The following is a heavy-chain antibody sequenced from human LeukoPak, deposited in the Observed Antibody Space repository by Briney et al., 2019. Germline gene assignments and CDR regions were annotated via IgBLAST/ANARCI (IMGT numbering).Heavy chain of an antibody. Sequence: GESLKISCKGSGYSFTSSWIGWVRQMPGKGLEWMGIIYPGDSDTRYSPSFQGQVTISADKSISTAYLQWSSLKAADTAVYYCARGRPPPSELVDTAMVNNWFDPWGQGTLVTVSS. CDR2: IYPGDSDT. CDR1: GYSFTSSW. J-gene: IGHJ5*02. V-gene: IGHV5-51*01. D-gene: IGHD5-18*01. CDR3: ARGRPPPSELVDTAMVNNWFDP.